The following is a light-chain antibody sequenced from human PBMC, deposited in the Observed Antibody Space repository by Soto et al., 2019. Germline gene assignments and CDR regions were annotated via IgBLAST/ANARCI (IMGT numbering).Light chain of an antibody. CDR3: ETWDINTHVV. CDR2: LETSGSY. J-gene: IGLJ2*01. V-gene: IGLV4-60*02. Sequence: QLVLTQSSSASASLGSSVKLTCTLSSGHTTYIIAWPQQQPGKAPRYLMKLETSGSYNKGSGVPDRFSGSSSGADRYLTISDLQFEDEADYYCETWDINTHVVFGGGTKVTVL. CDR1: SGHTTYI.